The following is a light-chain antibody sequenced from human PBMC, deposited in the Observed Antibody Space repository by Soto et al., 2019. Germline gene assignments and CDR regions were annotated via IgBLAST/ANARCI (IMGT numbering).Light chain of an antibody. CDR3: MQSTHWPPLT. Sequence: DVVMTQSPLSLPVTLGQPASISCRSSQSLVHSDGITYLNWFQQRPGQSPRRLIYRFSGSGSGTDFTLKISRVEAEDVGIYYCMQSTHWPPLTFGGGTKVEIK. CDR1: QSLVHSDGITY. V-gene: IGKV2-30*02. J-gene: IGKJ4*01.